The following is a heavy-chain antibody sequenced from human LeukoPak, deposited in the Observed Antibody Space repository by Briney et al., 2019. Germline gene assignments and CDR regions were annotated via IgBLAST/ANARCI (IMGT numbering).Heavy chain of an antibody. J-gene: IGHJ5*02. D-gene: IGHD6-19*01. V-gene: IGHV4-61*09. CDR3: ARGIAVAEDWFDP. CDR2: IHTSGNT. CDR1: GGSISSGSYC. Sequence: SQTLSLTCTVSGGSISSGSYCWSWIRQPAGKGLEWIGHIHTSGNTNYNSSLKSRVTISVDTSKNQFSLKLSSVTAADTAVYYCARGIAVAEDWFDPWGQGTLVTVSS.